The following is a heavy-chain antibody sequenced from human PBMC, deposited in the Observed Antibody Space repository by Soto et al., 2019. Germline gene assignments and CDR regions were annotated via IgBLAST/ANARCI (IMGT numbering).Heavy chain of an antibody. D-gene: IGHD3-22*01. Sequence: EVQLLESGGDLIQPGGSLRLSCAASGFTFNIYAMTWVRQAPGKGLEWVSAISRYGDFTYYADSVEGRFTISRDNSKNTLYLPMNGLRAEDTAVYYCAKDRYLDHDSRGYLFDNWGQGTLVTVSS. CDR3: AKDRYLDHDSRGYLFDN. J-gene: IGHJ4*02. CDR2: ISRYGDFT. CDR1: GFTFNIYA. V-gene: IGHV3-23*01.